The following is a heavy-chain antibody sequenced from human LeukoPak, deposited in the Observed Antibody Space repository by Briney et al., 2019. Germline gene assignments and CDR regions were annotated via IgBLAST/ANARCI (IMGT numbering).Heavy chain of an antibody. J-gene: IGHJ4*02. CDR2: IYYSGST. D-gene: IGHD3-22*01. CDR3: ARKKYYYDSSGYYPYYFDY. Sequence: PSETLSLTCTVSGGSISSYYWSWIRQPPGKGLEWIGYIYYSGSTNYNPSLKSRVTISVDTSKNQFSLKLSSVTAADTAVYYCARKKYYYDSSGYYPYYFDYWGQGTLVTVSS. V-gene: IGHV4-59*08. CDR1: GGSISSYY.